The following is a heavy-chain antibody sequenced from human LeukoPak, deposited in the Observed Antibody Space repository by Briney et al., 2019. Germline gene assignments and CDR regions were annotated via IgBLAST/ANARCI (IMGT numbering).Heavy chain of an antibody. V-gene: IGHV3-7*01. D-gene: IGHD3-22*01. CDR1: GFTFSSYW. CDR3: ARGARVVVIPFDY. CDR2: IKQDGSEK. J-gene: IGHJ4*02. Sequence: PGGSLRLSCAASGFTFSSYWMSWVRQAPGKGLEWVANIKQDGSEKYYADSVKGRFTISRDNAKNSLYLQMNSLRAEDTAVYYCARGARVVVIPFDYWGQGTLVTVSS.